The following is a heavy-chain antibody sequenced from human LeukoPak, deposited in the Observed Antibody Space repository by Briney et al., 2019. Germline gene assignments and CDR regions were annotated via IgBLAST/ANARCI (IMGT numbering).Heavy chain of an antibody. Sequence: GGSLRLSCAASGFIFSNYAMSWVRQAPGKGLEWVSAIGGRDSGTYYADSGRGRFTVSRDNPKNTLYLQMNTLRAEDTAVYYCAKWGDYDILTGYYDSDYWGQGTLVTVSS. CDR2: IGGRDSGT. J-gene: IGHJ4*02. CDR1: GFIFSNYA. D-gene: IGHD3-9*01. CDR3: AKWGDYDILTGYYDSDY. V-gene: IGHV3-23*01.